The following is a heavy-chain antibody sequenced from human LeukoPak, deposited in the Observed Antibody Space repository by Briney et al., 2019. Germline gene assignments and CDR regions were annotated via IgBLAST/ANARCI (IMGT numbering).Heavy chain of an antibody. CDR3: ASGINRKSGWLQSGAFDI. D-gene: IGHD5-24*01. CDR1: GGSFSGYY. Sequence: SETLSFTGAGYGGSFSGYYWSWIRQPPGKGLKWIGEINHSGSTNYNPSLKSRVTISVDTSKNQFSLKLSSVTAADTAVYYCASGINRKSGWLQSGAFDIWGQGTMVTVSS. J-gene: IGHJ3*02. CDR2: INHSGST. V-gene: IGHV4-34*01.